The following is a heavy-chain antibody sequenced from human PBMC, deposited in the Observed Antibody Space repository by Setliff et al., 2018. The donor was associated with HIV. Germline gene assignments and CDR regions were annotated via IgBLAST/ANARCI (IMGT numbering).Heavy chain of an antibody. Sequence: SETLSLTCAVFGGSFSGYYWSWIRQHPGKGLEWIGYIYYSGISYYNPSLNSRVAISVDTSKNQLSLKLRSVTAADTAVYYCARGSRLVQRWLPLEYWGQGALVTVSS. V-gene: IGHV4-31*11. J-gene: IGHJ4*02. CDR1: GGSFSGYY. CDR2: IYYSGIS. D-gene: IGHD5-12*01. CDR3: ARGSRLVQRWLPLEY.